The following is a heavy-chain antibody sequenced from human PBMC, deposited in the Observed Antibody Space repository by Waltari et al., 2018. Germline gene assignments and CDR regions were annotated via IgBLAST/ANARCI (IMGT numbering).Heavy chain of an antibody. CDR3: AREYYYYYHGMDV. V-gene: IGHV3-53*04. J-gene: IGHJ6*02. Sequence: YMSWVRQAPGKGLEWLSVIDSGGTTHYADSVRGRFTISRHNSNNTLYLQMNSLRPEDTAVYYCAREYYYYYHGMDVWGQGTTVTVS. CDR1: Y. CDR2: IDSGGTT.